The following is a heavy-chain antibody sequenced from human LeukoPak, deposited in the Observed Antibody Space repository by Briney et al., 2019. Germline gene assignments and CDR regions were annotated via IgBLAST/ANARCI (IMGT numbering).Heavy chain of an antibody. CDR3: AKGRLFYDFWSGTLFDP. D-gene: IGHD3-3*01. CDR2: IQYDGSNK. V-gene: IGHV3-30*02. Sequence: GGSLRLSCAASGFAFSSYGMHWVRQAPGKGLEWVAFIQYDGSNKYYADSVKGRFTISRDNSKNTLYLQMNSLRAEDTAVYYCAKGRLFYDFWSGTLFDPWGQGTLVTVSS. J-gene: IGHJ5*02. CDR1: GFAFSSYG.